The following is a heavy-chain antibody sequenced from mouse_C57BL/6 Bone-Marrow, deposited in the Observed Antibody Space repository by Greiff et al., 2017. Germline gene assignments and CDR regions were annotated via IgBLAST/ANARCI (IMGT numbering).Heavy chain of an antibody. Sequence: VQLKQSGAELVRPGASVTLSCKASGYTFTDYEMHWVKQTPVHGLEWIGAIDPETGGTAYNQKFKGKAILTADKSSSTAYMELRSLTSEDSAVYYCTRCDDGYYLFAYWGQGTLVTVSA. CDR3: TRCDDGYYLFAY. J-gene: IGHJ3*01. CDR2: IDPETGGT. V-gene: IGHV1-15*01. CDR1: GYTFTDYE. D-gene: IGHD2-3*01.